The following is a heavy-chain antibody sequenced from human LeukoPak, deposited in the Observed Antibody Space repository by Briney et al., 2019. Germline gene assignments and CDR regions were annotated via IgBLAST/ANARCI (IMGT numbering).Heavy chain of an antibody. J-gene: IGHJ4*02. CDR1: GFTFSDYY. CDR3: ARDADGHLDR. V-gene: IGHV3-11*01. D-gene: IGHD5-24*01. CDR2: ISGPSTLI. Sequence: GGSLRLSCAASGFTFSDYYMNWLRQAPGKGLEWISFISGPSTLIYYADSVKGRFTISRDNAKNSLYLQMNSLRAEDTVVYYCARDADGHLDRWGQGTLVTVSS.